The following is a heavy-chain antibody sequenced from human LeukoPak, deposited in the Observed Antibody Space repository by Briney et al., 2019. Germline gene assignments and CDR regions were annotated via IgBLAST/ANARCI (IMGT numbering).Heavy chain of an antibody. CDR3: ARGHYYSIY. V-gene: IGHV3-7*02. CDR2: INPDGSEK. Sequence: GGSLRLSCAASGFTFSSYWMTWVRQAPGKGLEWVANINPDGSEKDYVGSVKGRFTISRDDAKNSLDLQMNNLRAEDTAVYFCARGHYYSIYWGLGTLVTVSS. CDR1: GFTFSSYW. J-gene: IGHJ4*02.